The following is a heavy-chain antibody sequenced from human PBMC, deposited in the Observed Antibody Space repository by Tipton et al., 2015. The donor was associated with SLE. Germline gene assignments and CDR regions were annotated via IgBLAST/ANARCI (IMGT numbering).Heavy chain of an antibody. CDR3: ARLRVAGYYYYGMDV. CDR1: GGSISSYY. Sequence: TLSLTCTVFGGSISSYYWSWIRQPPGKGLEWIGYIYYSGRTNYNPSLKSRVTISVDTSKNQFSLKLSSVTAADTAVYYCARLRVAGYYYYGMDVWGQGTTVTVSS. J-gene: IGHJ6*02. D-gene: IGHD6-19*01. CDR2: IYYSGRT. V-gene: IGHV4-59*08.